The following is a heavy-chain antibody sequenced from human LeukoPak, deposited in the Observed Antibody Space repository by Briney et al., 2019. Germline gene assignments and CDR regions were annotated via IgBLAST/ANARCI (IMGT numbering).Heavy chain of an antibody. CDR3: ARDHGSGWYSYLDD. D-gene: IGHD6-19*01. J-gene: IGHJ4*02. Sequence: SQTLSLTRDISGDSVSSASAGWNWIRQSPSRGLEWLGRTYYRSKWYNDYAVSVKSRITINPDTSKNQFSLQLNSVTPEDTAVYYCARDHGSGWYSYLDDWGQGTLVTVSS. CDR2: TYYRSKWYN. V-gene: IGHV6-1*01. CDR1: GDSVSSASAG.